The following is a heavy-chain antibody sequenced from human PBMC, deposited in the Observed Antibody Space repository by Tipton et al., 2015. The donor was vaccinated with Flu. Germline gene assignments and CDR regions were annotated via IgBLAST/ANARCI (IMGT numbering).Heavy chain of an antibody. CDR2: ISSSGSTI. CDR1: GFTFSDYY. V-gene: IGHV3-11*01. J-gene: IGHJ3*02. CDR3: ARDSQYYDSSGYYPDAFDI. D-gene: IGHD3-22*01. Sequence: SLRLSCAASGFTFSDYYMSWIRQAPGKGLEWVSYISSSGSTIYYADSVKGRFTISRDNAKNSLSLQMNSLRAEDTAVYYCARDSQYYDSSGYYPDAFDIWGQGTMVTVSS.